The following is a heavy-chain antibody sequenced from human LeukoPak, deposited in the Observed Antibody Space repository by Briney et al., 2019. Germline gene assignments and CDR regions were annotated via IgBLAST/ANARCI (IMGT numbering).Heavy chain of an antibody. V-gene: IGHV3-74*01. CDR3: ARSGYYNGYDY. D-gene: IGHD3-10*01. CDR1: GFTFSVYW. Sequence: GGSLRLSCVTSGFTFSVYWMHWVRQVPGKGLMRVSRISSDGSITTYADSVKGRFTISRDIARNTLYLQMNSLTADDTAVYYCARSGYYNGYDYWGQGTLVTVSS. CDR2: ISSDGSIT. J-gene: IGHJ4*02.